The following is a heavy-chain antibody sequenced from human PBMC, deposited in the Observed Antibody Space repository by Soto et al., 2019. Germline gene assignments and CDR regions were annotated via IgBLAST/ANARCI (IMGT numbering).Heavy chain of an antibody. CDR1: GGSLSGYY. CDR3: GSVVTQLAIQSIDS. J-gene: IGHJ4*02. D-gene: IGHD6-13*01. CDR2: VNPGGIT. Sequence: SETLSLTCAVYGGSLSGYYWTWIRQPPGKGLEWIGEVNPGGITNYSPSVKSRLKISLDTSKKEVSLEMTSVTAADTAVYYCGSVVTQLAIQSIDSWGQGPLVTVSS. V-gene: IGHV4-34*01.